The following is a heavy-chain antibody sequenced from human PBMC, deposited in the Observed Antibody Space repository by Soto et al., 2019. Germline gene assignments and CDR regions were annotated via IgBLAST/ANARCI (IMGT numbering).Heavy chain of an antibody. D-gene: IGHD2-8*01. CDR3: ARGPPYCNNGVCQYYYYYYYMDV. CDR1: GYTFTSYA. V-gene: IGHV1-3*01. Sequence: QVQLVQSGAEVKKPGASVKVSCKASGYTFTSYAMHCVRHATGQRLEWMVWFNAGNGNTKYSEKFQGRVTITRDTSASTADMALSSLRSEDTAVYYCARGPPYCNNGVCQYYYYYYYMDVWGNGTTVTVSS. CDR2: FNAGNGNT. J-gene: IGHJ6*03.